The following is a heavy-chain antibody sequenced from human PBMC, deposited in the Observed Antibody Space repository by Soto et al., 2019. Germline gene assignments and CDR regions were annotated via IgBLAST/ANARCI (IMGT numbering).Heavy chain of an antibody. CDR2: IWYDGSNK. CDR1: GFTFSSYG. V-gene: IGHV3-33*01. J-gene: IGHJ4*02. D-gene: IGHD1-26*01. CDR3: ARVSEGGSYYGGLDY. Sequence: QVQLVESGGGVVQPGRSLRLSCAASGFTFSSYGMHWVRQAPGKGLEWVAVIWYDGSNKYYADSVKGRFTISRDNSKNTLYLQKNRLRAEDTAVYYCARVSEGGSYYGGLDYWGQGTLVTVSS.